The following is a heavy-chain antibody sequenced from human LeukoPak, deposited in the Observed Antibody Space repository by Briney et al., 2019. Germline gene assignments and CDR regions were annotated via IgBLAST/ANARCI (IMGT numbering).Heavy chain of an antibody. CDR2: IYHSGST. J-gene: IGHJ5*02. D-gene: IGHD3-3*01. Sequence: SETLSLTCTVSGYSISNDYYWGWTRQPPGKGLEWIGSIYHSGSTYYNPSLKSRVTISVDTSKNQFSLKLSSVTAADTAVYYCARDPGKYYDFWSGYYFNWFDPWGQGTLVTVSS. V-gene: IGHV4-38-2*02. CDR3: ARDPGKYYDFWSGYYFNWFDP. CDR1: GYSISNDYY.